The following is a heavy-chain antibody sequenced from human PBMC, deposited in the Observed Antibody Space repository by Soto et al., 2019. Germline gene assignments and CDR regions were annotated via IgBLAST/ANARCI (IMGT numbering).Heavy chain of an antibody. D-gene: IGHD2-21*02. Sequence: VGSLRLSCAASGFTFSSYAMHWVRQAPGKGLEWVAVISYDGSNKYYADSVKGRFTISRDNSKNTLYLQMNSLRVEDTAVYYCARDTVVTPGYFQHWGQGTLVTVSS. CDR3: ARDTVVTPGYFQH. CDR2: ISYDGSNK. CDR1: GFTFSSYA. V-gene: IGHV3-30-3*01. J-gene: IGHJ1*01.